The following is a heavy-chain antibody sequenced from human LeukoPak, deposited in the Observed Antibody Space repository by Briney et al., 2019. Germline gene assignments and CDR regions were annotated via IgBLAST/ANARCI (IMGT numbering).Heavy chain of an antibody. CDR3: ARQYSSGWQAKYYFDY. V-gene: IGHV4-38-2*02. Sequence: SETLSLTCTVSGYSISTSYYWGWIRQPPGKGLEWIGSTYHSGSTYYNPSLKSRVTVSVDTSKNQFSLKLSSVTAADTAVYYCARQYSSGWQAKYYFDYWGQGTLVTVSS. CDR1: GYSISTSYY. D-gene: IGHD6-19*01. J-gene: IGHJ4*02. CDR2: TYHSGST.